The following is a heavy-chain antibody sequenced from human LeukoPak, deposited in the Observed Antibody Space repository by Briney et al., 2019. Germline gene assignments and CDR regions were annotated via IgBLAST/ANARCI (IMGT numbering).Heavy chain of an antibody. CDR2: ISGSGGST. Sequence: PGGSLRLSCAASGFTFSSYAMSWVRQAPGKGLEWVSTISGSGGSTSYADSVKGRFTISRDNSKNTLYLQMNSLRGEGTAVYYCAKDDRIQTRRYSYKYWGQGTLVTVSS. D-gene: IGHD5-18*01. CDR3: AKDDRIQTRRYSYKY. V-gene: IGHV3-23*01. CDR1: GFTFSSYA. J-gene: IGHJ4*02.